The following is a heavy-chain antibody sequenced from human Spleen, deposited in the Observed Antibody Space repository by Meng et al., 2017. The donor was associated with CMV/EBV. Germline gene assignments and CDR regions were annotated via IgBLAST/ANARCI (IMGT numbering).Heavy chain of an antibody. J-gene: IGHJ5*02. CDR2: LNPGGSRS. D-gene: IGHD3-3*01. CDR3: ARSGVLNWFDP. V-gene: IGHV1-2*02. Sequence: SCQASVYTFTDYLLRCLHQAARQGLGWVGWLNPGGSRSYSAHKFQGRVAVTRDTSISTAYMELSRLRSDDAAVYYCARSGVLNWFDPWGQGTLVTVSS. CDR1: VYTFTDYL.